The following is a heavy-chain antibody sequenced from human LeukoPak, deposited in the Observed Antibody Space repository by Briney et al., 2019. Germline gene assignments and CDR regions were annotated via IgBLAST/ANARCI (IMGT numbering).Heavy chain of an antibody. D-gene: IGHD5-24*01. CDR2: ISSSGSTI. J-gene: IGHJ4*02. CDR3: ASRRDGYPFDY. Sequence: PGGSLRLSCAASGFTFSSYEMNWVRQAPGKGLQWVSYISSSGSTIYYADSVKGRFTISRDNAKNSLYLQMNSLGAEDTAVYYCASRRDGYPFDYWGQGTLVTVSA. V-gene: IGHV3-48*03. CDR1: GFTFSSYE.